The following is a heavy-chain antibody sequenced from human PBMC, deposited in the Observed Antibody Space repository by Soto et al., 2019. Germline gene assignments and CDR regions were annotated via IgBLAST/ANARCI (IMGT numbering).Heavy chain of an antibody. CDR2: ITPSGSFI. CDR3: ARDRSGSWYGRGYHYYGMDV. V-gene: IGHV3-11*01. J-gene: IGHJ6*02. CDR1: GFTFSDYY. D-gene: IGHD6-13*01. Sequence: QVRLVESGGGLVKPGGSLRLSCTASGFTFSDYYMSWIRQAPGKGLEWVSYITPSGSFIYYADSVEGRFTISRDNAKYSLYLQMNSLRAEDTAVYYCARDRSGSWYGRGYHYYGMDVWGQGTTVTVSS.